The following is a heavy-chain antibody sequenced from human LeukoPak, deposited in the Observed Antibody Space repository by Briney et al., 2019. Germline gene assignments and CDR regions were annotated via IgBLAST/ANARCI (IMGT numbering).Heavy chain of an antibody. CDR3: TRARYFDWLPPFDY. CDR2: IRSKAYGGTT. Sequence: PGGSLRLSCTASGFTFGDYAMSWVRQAPGKGLEWVGFIRSKAYGGTTEYAASVKGRFTISRDDSKSIAYLQMNSLKTEDTAVYYCTRARYFDWLPPFDYWGQGTLVTVSS. J-gene: IGHJ4*02. CDR1: GFTFGDYA. D-gene: IGHD3-9*01. V-gene: IGHV3-49*04.